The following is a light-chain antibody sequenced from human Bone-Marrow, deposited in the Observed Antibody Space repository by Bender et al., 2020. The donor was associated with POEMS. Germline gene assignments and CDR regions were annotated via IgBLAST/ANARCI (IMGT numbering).Light chain of an antibody. CDR2: NNE. V-gene: IGLV1-40*01. CDR1: SSNMGAGYG. Sequence: QSVLTQPPSVSGAPGQTVTISCTGTSSNMGAGYGVNWYQQLPGTAPKLLIYNNENRPAGVADRIAGSKSGTSASLAITGLQAEDEADYYCQSYDISLSGWVFGGGTKLTAL. J-gene: IGLJ3*02. CDR3: QSYDISLSGWV.